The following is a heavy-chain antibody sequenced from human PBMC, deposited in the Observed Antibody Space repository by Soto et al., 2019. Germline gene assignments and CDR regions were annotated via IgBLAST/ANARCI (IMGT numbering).Heavy chain of an antibody. CDR1: GFPFGENA. CDR2: ISGSGATT. Sequence: GGSLRLSCAASGFPFGENAMSWVRQAPGKGLEWVSGISGSGATTYYADSVRGRFTISRDNSKNTLYLQMKSLRAEDSASYYCAKEDTSSGSLDYWGQGALVTVSS. V-gene: IGHV3-23*01. J-gene: IGHJ4*02. CDR3: AKEDTSSGSLDY. D-gene: IGHD6-19*01.